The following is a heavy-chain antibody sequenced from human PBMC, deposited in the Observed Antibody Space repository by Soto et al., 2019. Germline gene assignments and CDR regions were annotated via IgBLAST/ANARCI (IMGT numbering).Heavy chain of an antibody. J-gene: IGHJ6*02. CDR3: AGFNYYHYGLAV. V-gene: IGHV4-4*02. CDR1: GGSISSSNW. D-gene: IGHD3-10*01. CDR2: IYHSGST. Sequence: SETLSLTCAVSGGSISSSNWWSWVRQPPGKGLEWIGDIYHSGSTNYNPSLKSRVTISVDKSKNQFSLKLSSVTAADTAVYYCAGFNYYHYGLAVWGQGTTVTVSS.